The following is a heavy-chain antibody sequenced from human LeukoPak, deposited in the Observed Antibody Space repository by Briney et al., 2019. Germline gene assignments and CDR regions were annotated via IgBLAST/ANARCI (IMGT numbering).Heavy chain of an antibody. V-gene: IGHV3-7*01. D-gene: IGHD3-10*01. Sequence: QAGGSLRLSCAASGFTFNRHWMTWVRQAPGKGLEWIANVNPDMSEKNYVESVKGRFTISRDKVKNSLYLQMNSLRGDDTAVYCCARDLLWFGECMDVWGKGTTVTVSS. CDR2: VNPDMSEK. J-gene: IGHJ6*03. CDR1: GFTFNRHW. CDR3: ARDLLWFGECMDV.